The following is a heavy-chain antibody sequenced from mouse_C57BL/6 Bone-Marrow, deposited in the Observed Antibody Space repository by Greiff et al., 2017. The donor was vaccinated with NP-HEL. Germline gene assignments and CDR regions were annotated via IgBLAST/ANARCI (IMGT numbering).Heavy chain of an antibody. D-gene: IGHD2-2*01. CDR2: IYPGSGST. CDR1: GYTFTSYW. J-gene: IGHJ2*01. V-gene: IGHV1-55*01. CDR3: ARGGYDGPYFDY. Sequence: QVQLKQPGAQLVKPGASVKMSCKASGYTFTSYWITWVKQRPGQGLEWIGDIYPGSGSTNYNEKFKSKATLTVDTSSSTAYMQLSSLTSEDSAVYYCARGGYDGPYFDYWGQGTTLTVSS.